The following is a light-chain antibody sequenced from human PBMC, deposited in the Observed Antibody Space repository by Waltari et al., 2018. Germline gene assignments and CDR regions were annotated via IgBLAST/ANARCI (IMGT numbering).Light chain of an antibody. CDR1: HSLLDSNVYNY. Sequence: DIVMTQSPLSLPVTPGEPASISCSSSHSLLDSNVYNYLDWYLQKPGQSPQLLIYWGSNRACGVPDRFSGRGSGTDFTLIISRVEAEDVGIYYCMQSLQTPPWTFGQGTKVEIK. CDR2: WGS. J-gene: IGKJ1*01. V-gene: IGKV2-28*01. CDR3: MQSLQTPPWT.